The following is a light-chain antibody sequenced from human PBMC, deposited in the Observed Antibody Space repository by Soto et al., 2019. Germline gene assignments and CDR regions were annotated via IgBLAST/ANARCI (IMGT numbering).Light chain of an antibody. CDR3: SSYASSSTLV. Sequence: QSALTQPASVSGSPGQSITISCTGTSSDVGAFLYVSWYQQHPAKAPKLIIYEVSHRPSGVSYRFSGSKSGNTASLTISDLQAEDEAQYYCSSYASSSTLVFGGGTKLTVL. CDR2: EVS. V-gene: IGLV2-14*01. CDR1: SSDVGAFLY. J-gene: IGLJ2*01.